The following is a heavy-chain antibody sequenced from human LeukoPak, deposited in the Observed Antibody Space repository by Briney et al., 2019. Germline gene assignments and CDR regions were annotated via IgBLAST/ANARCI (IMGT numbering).Heavy chain of an antibody. J-gene: IGHJ4*02. CDR2: ISWSSGSI. CDR1: GVTFEDYD. D-gene: IGHD3-10*01. CDR3: AKANPPAQGLRGAPYYIDY. Sequence: QPGRSLRLSCVVSGVTFEDYDIHWVRQAPGKGLEWVAGISWSSGSIVYADSMKGRFTISRDNAKKSLHLQMGSLTREDTAFYYCAKANPPAQGLRGAPYYIDYWGQGTLVSVSS. V-gene: IGHV3-9*01.